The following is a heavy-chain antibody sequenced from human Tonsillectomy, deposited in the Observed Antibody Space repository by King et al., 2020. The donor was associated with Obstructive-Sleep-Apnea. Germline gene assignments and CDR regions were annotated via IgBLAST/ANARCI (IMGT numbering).Heavy chain of an antibody. J-gene: IGHJ4*02. CDR3: ARDPCSSTECHMNRDYFDY. V-gene: IGHV1-18*04. D-gene: IGHD2-2*01. Sequence: QLVQSGAGVKRPGASVKVSCKASGYSFTGHGVGWVRQAPGQGLEWMAWISPYTGNTNYAQKFQGRVILTTDTSTSTAYMELRSLSSDDTAVYYCARDPCSSTECHMNRDYFDYWGPGTLVTVSS. CDR2: ISPYTGNT. CDR1: GYSFTGHG.